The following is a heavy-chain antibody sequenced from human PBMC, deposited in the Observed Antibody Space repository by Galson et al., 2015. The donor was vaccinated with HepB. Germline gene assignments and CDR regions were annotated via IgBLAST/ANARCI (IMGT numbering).Heavy chain of an antibody. CDR1: GTSISPHY. Sequence: SETLSLTCTVSGTSISPHYWIWIRQSAGKGLEWIGRVYSSGSSNYNPSLKSRVSMSVDTSKSQLSLKLNSVTAADTAVYYCARVKGGFGDYGVFDYWGQGILVIVSS. J-gene: IGHJ4*02. V-gene: IGHV4-4*07. CDR2: VYSSGSS. CDR3: ARVKGGFGDYGVFDY. D-gene: IGHD4-17*01.